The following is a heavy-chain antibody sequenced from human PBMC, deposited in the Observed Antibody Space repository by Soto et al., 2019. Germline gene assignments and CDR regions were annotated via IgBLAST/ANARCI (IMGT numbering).Heavy chain of an antibody. CDR1: GYTFTSYG. CDR2: ISAYNGNT. D-gene: IGHD2-2*01. CDR3: ARSGDYCSSTSCPSNYYYYYGMDV. V-gene: IGHV1-18*01. Sequence: ASVKVSCKASGYTFTSYGISWVRQAPGQGLAWMGWISAYNGNTNYAQKLQGRVTMTTDTSTSTAYMELRSLRSDDTAVYYCARSGDYCSSTSCPSNYYYYYGMDVWGQGTTVTVSS. J-gene: IGHJ6*02.